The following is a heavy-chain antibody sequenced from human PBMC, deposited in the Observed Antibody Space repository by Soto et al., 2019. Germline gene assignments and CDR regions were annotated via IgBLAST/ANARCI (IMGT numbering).Heavy chain of an antibody. J-gene: IGHJ4*02. D-gene: IGHD2-21*02. CDR3: ARAPEEYCGGDCYCFDY. V-gene: IGHV3-48*02. CDR1: GFTFSSYS. CDR2: ISSSSSTI. Sequence: GGSLRLSCAASGFTFSSYSMNWVRQAPGKGLEWVSYISSSSSTIYYADSVKGRFTISRDNAKNSLYLQMNSLRDEDTAVYYCARAPEEYCGGDCYCFDYWGQGTLVTVSS.